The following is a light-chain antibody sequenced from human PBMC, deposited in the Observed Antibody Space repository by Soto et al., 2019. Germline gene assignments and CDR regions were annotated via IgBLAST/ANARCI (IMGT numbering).Light chain of an antibody. V-gene: IGKV3-20*01. CDR3: QQYGSSVSYT. Sequence: EIALTQSPGTLSLSPGERATLSCRASQSVSSNFLAWYQQKPGLAPRLLIYGASSSATGIPDRFSGSGSGTDFTLTISSLEPEDFAVYYCQQYGSSVSYTFGQGTKLEIK. J-gene: IGKJ2*01. CDR2: GAS. CDR1: QSVSSNF.